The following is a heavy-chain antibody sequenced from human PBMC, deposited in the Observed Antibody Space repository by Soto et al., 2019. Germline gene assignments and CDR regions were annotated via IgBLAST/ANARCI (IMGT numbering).Heavy chain of an antibody. CDR2: INHSGST. V-gene: IGHV4-34*01. Sequence: QVQLQQWGAGLLKPSETLSLTCAVYGGSFSGYYWSWIRQPPGKGLEWIGEINHSGSTNYSPSLKSRVTISVDTSKNQFSLKLSSVTAADTAVYYCARGAWIAAPYDYWGQGTLVTVSS. CDR3: ARGAWIAAPYDY. D-gene: IGHD6-6*01. CDR1: GGSFSGYY. J-gene: IGHJ4*02.